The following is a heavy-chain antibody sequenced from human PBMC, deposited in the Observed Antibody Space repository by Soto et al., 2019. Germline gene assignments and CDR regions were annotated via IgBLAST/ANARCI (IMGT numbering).Heavy chain of an antibody. J-gene: IGHJ5*02. Sequence: PSVKGAWTASGFMFRDHCMHCVRQAPGQGLEWMGIINPSGDSRNYAQKFQGRVTITRDTSTSTVYLDLSGLRYETTAAYYCARDNRLYYATPAARSGFHPWCPGSPVTVYS. CDR3: ARDNRLYYATPAARSGFHP. D-gene: IGHD2-2*02. V-gene: IGHV1-46*01. CDR1: GFMFRDHC. CDR2: INPSGDSR.